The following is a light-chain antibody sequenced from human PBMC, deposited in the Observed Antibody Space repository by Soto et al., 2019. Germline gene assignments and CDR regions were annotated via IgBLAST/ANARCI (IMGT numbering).Light chain of an antibody. CDR1: QSLLYNNTYNY. CDR3: MQALQSLT. J-gene: IGKJ5*01. V-gene: IGKV2-28*01. Sequence: DFVMTQSPLSLPVTLGQPASISCRSSQSLLYNNTYNYLDWYVQKPGQSPQLLIYFGSNRAPGVPDRFSGSGSGTDFTLKINRVEAEDVGTYYCMQALQSLTFGQGTRLEIK. CDR2: FGS.